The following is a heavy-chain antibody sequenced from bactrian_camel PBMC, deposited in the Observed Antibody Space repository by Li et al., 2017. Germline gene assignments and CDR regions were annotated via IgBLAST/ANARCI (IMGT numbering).Heavy chain of an antibody. CDR1: GFIPEVHC. Sequence: HVQLVESGGGAVQSGGSLRLSCAASGFIPEVHCMGWFRQPPGKEREVVARVSRSGDNTYYADFAKGRFTISQDKGKNTVHLEMRSLKPEDTDVYYCVLAPSCASRWPAPRYFLDWGQGTQVTVS. V-gene: IGHV3S60*01. J-gene: IGHJ4*01. D-gene: IGHD6*01. CDR2: VSRSGDNT. CDR3: VLAPSCASRWPAPRYFLD.